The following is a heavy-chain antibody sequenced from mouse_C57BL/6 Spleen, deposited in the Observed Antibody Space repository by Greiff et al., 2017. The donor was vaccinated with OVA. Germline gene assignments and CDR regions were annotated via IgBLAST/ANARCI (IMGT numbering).Heavy chain of an antibody. CDR2: IYPGDGDT. D-gene: IGHD3-2*02. CDR3: ARGVDSSGCFAY. V-gene: IGHV1-82*01. CDR1: GYAFSSSW. J-gene: IGHJ3*01. Sequence: QVQLQQSGPELVKPGASVKISCKASGYAFSSSWMNWVKQRPGTGLEWIGRIYPGDGDTNYNGKFKGKATLTADKSSSTAYMQLSSLTSEDSAVYFCARGVDSSGCFAYWGQGTLVTVSA.